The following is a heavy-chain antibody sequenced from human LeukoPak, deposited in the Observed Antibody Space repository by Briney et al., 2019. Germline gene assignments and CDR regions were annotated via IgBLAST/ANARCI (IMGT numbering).Heavy chain of an antibody. V-gene: IGHV1-46*01. CDR3: ARPARGSSGWYGGYHFDS. Sequence: ASVKVSCKASGYTFTSYYMHWVRQAPGQGLEWMGIINHSSGSTSYAQKFQGRVIMTRDTSTSTLYMELSSLRSDDTAVYYCARPARGSSGWYGGYHFDSWGQGTLVTVSS. J-gene: IGHJ4*02. CDR2: INHSSGST. D-gene: IGHD6-19*01. CDR1: GYTFTSYY.